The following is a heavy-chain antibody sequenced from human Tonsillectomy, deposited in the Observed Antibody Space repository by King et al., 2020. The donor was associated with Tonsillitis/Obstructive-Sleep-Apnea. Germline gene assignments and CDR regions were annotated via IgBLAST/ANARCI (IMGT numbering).Heavy chain of an antibody. D-gene: IGHD6-19*01. CDR2: ISYDGSIK. CDR1: GFTFSSYA. CDR3: AREGGRRSGWYGDYLDY. J-gene: IGHJ4*02. V-gene: IGHV3-30*04. Sequence: VQLVESGGGVVQPGRSLRLSCAASGFTFSSYAMHWVRQAPGKGLEWVAVISYDGSIKNYADSVKGRVILSRDNSKNTLYLQMNSLRAEDTAVYYCAREGGRRSGWYGDYLDYWGQGTLVTVSS.